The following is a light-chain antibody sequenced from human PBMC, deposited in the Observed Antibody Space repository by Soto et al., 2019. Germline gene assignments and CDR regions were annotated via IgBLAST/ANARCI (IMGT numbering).Light chain of an antibody. Sequence: DIQMTQSPSTLSASVGDRVTITCRARPSISSWLAWYQQKPGKAPKLLIYKASNLESGVPSRFSGSGSGTEFRLTISSLQPDDFATYYCQQYNSDPAFGQGTKVEIK. CDR2: KAS. J-gene: IGKJ1*01. CDR1: PSISSW. CDR3: QQYNSDPA. V-gene: IGKV1-5*03.